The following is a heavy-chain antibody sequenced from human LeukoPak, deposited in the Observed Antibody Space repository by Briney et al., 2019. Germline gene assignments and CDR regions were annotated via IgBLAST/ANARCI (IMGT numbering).Heavy chain of an antibody. CDR3: ARAGDYGDYLSYFDY. Sequence: GRSLRLSCAASGFTFSSYGMHWGRQAPGKGLGGVAVVWYDGTYEYYADSVKGRFTISRDNSKNTLYLHMDSLRAEDTAVYYCARAGDYGDYLSYFDYRGQGTLVTVSS. V-gene: IGHV3-33*01. J-gene: IGHJ4*02. CDR2: VWYDGTYE. D-gene: IGHD4-17*01. CDR1: GFTFSSYG.